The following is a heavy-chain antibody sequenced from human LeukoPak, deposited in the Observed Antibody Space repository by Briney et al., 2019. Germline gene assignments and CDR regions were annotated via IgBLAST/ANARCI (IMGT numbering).Heavy chain of an antibody. CDR2: FDPEDGET. D-gene: IGHD6-6*01. J-gene: IGHJ6*02. Sequence: ASVKVSCKVSGYTLTELSMHWVRQAPGKGLEWMGGFDPEDGETIYAQKFQGRVTMTEDTSTDTAYMELSSLRSDDTAVYYCARDLVIIRGYYYYYGMDVWGQGTTVTVSS. CDR3: ARDLVIIRGYYYYYGMDV. V-gene: IGHV1-24*01. CDR1: GYTLTELS.